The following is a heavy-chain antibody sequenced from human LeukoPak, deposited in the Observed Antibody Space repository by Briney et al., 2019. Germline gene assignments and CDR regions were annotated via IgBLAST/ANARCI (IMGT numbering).Heavy chain of an antibody. CDR2: ISHSNHYI. J-gene: IGHJ4*02. CDR1: GFTFSTYT. D-gene: IGHD2-2*01. V-gene: IGHV3-21*01. Sequence: GGSLRLSCAASGFTFSTYTMNWVRQAPGKGLEWVSSISHSNHYIYCADSVKGRFTISRDNAKNSLSLQMNSLRAEDTAVYYCARDSEGYQLLKGFDYWGLGTLVTVSS. CDR3: ARDSEGYQLLKGFDY.